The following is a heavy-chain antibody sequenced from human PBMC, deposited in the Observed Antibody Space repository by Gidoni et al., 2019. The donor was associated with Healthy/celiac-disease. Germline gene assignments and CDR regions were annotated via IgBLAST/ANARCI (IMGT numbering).Heavy chain of an antibody. D-gene: IGHD3-22*01. CDR1: GFTFSGYG. Sequence: QVQLVESGGGVVKPGGSLRLSCAASGFTFSGYGMHVVRQAPGKGLVWVAFIRYYGSNRYYADSVKGRFTISRDNSKNTLYLQVNSLRAENTAVYYCATYDSSGYYDDYWGQGTLVTVSS. J-gene: IGHJ4*02. V-gene: IGHV3-30*02. CDR2: IRYYGSNR. CDR3: ATYDSSGYYDDY.